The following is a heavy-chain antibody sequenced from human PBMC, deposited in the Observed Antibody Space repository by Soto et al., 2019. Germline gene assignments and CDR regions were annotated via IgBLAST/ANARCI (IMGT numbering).Heavy chain of an antibody. CDR2: ISPDNSNT. D-gene: IGHD5-12*01. V-gene: IGHV1-18*01. J-gene: IGHJ6*01. CDR1: GYTFTIYG. Sequence: QVQLVQSGGEVKKPAASVQVSCKASGYTFTIYGINWVRQAPGQGREWMGWISPDNSNTNYAQKLQGTVTMTTDTSTSTAYMELASLRSDATAVYYCARALGYSGYAGMDVWGQGTTVTVSS. CDR3: ARALGYSGYAGMDV.